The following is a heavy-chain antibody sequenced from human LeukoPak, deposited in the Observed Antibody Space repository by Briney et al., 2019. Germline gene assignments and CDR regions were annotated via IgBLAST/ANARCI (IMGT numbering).Heavy chain of an antibody. V-gene: IGHV4-38-2*01. CDR1: GYSFTSGHY. CDR2: IYHTGSA. D-gene: IGHD2-2*01. J-gene: IGHJ4*02. Sequence: SETLSLTCSVSGYSFTSGHYWGWIRQPPGKGLEWIANIYHTGSAHYNPSLKSRVTISVDTSKNQFSLKLSSVTAADTAVYYCARYCISYTCILRGFDYWGQGALVIVSS. CDR3: ARYCISYTCILRGFDY.